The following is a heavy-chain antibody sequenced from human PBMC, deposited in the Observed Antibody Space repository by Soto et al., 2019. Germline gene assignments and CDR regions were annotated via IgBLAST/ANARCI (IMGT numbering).Heavy chain of an antibody. Sequence: QVQLQQWGAGLLKPSETLSLTCAVYGGSFSGYYCSWIRQPPGKGLEWIGEINHSGSTNYNPSLKSRVTISVDTSKNQFSLKLSSVTAADTAVYYCARDRTWPNYYYYYGMDVWGQGTTVTVSS. CDR1: GGSFSGYY. D-gene: IGHD3-16*01. V-gene: IGHV4-34*01. J-gene: IGHJ6*02. CDR2: INHSGST. CDR3: ARDRTWPNYYYYYGMDV.